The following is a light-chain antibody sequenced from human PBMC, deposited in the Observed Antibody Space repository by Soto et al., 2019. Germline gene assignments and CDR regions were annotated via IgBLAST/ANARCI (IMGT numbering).Light chain of an antibody. CDR2: AAS. CDR3: QQADTFPTT. J-gene: IGKJ5*01. V-gene: IGKV1D-12*01. Sequence: DIQMTQSPSSVSASVGDRVTISCQASQGISRSLAWYQQKPGKAPKLLIYAASSLQSGVPSRFSGSGFGTDFTLTNSSLQPEDSAIYYCQQADTFPTTFGQGTRLEIK. CDR1: QGISRS.